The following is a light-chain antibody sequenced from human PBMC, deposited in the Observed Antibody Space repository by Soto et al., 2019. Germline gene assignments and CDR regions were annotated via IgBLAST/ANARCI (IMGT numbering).Light chain of an antibody. CDR3: QQLASYPLT. CDR1: QGISTY. CDR2: GAS. V-gene: IGKV1-9*01. Sequence: DIQLTQSPSFLSASVGNRVTITCRASQGISTYLAWYQQKPGQAPKLLIYGASTLQSGVPSRFSGGGSGTEFTLTITSLQPEDFATYYCQQLASYPLTFGGGTKVEIK. J-gene: IGKJ4*01.